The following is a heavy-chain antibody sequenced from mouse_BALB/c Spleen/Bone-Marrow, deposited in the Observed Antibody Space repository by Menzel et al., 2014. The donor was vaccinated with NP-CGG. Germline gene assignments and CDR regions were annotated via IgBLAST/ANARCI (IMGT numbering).Heavy chain of an antibody. CDR3: ARNANWLLTY. V-gene: IGHV1-54*01. D-gene: IGHD4-1*01. Sequence: QVQLQQSGAEVVRPGTSVRVSCKASGYDFTSYLIEWIKQRPGQGLEWIGVINPGSGGSNYNEKFTGKATLTVDKSSSTAYMQLSSLTSGDSAVYFCARNANWLLTYWGQGTLVTVSA. J-gene: IGHJ3*01. CDR1: GYDFTSYL. CDR2: INPGSGGS.